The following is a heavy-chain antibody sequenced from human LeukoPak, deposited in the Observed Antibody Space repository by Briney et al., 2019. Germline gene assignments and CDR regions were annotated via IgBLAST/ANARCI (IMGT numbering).Heavy chain of an antibody. J-gene: IGHJ4*02. D-gene: IGHD2-15*01. CDR1: GGSISSYY. CDR3: ARGRIADY. Sequence: SETLSLTCTVSGGSISSYYWSWIRQPPGKGLEWIGYIYYSGSTNYNPSLKSRVTISVDTSKNQFSLKLSSVTAADTAVYYCARGRIADYWGQGTLVSVSS. V-gene: IGHV4-59*08. CDR2: IYYSGST.